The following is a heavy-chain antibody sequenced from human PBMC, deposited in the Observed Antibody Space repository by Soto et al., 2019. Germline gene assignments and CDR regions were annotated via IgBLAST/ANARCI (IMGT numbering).Heavy chain of an antibody. V-gene: IGHV1-69*08. CDR1: GGTFSSYT. CDR3: ARDLERILEWSQAHAFDI. Sequence: QVQLVQSGAEVKKPGSSVKVSCKASGGTFSSYTISWVRQAPGQGLEWMGRIIPILGIANYAQKFQGRVTMTADKSTSTAYMELSSLRAEDTAVYYWARDLERILEWSQAHAFDIWGQGTMVTVSS. CDR2: IIPILGIA. D-gene: IGHD3-3*01. J-gene: IGHJ3*02.